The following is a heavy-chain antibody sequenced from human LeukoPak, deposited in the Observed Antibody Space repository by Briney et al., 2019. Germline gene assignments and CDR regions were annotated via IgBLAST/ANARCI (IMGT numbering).Heavy chain of an antibody. Sequence: GGSLRLSCAASRFTISNNYMSWVRQAPGKGVGWGSVIYGGGSAYYPDSVKGRFTISRDNSKNTLYLQMNSLRAEDTAVYYCATTASGGHYNYFDHWGQGTLVTVSS. CDR1: RFTISNNY. D-gene: IGHD3-10*01. V-gene: IGHV3-66*02. J-gene: IGHJ4*02. CDR3: ATTASGGHYNYFDH. CDR2: IYGGGSA.